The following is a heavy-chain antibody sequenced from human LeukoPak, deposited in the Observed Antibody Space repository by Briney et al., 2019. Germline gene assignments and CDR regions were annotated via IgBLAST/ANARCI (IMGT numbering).Heavy chain of an antibody. Sequence: RGSLRLSXAASGFTFSSYSMNWVRQAPGKGLEWVSSISSSSSYIYYADSVKGRFTISRDNAKNSLYLQMNSLRAEDTAVYYCARDRGMATVPDYWGQGTLVTVSS. CDR1: GFTFSSYS. J-gene: IGHJ4*02. CDR2: ISSSSSYI. V-gene: IGHV3-21*01. D-gene: IGHD5-24*01. CDR3: ARDRGMATVPDY.